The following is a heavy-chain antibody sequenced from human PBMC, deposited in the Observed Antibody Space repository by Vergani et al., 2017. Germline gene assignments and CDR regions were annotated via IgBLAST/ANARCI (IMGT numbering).Heavy chain of an antibody. CDR1: GLTFSNYW. V-gene: IGHV3-74*01. J-gene: IGHJ6*03. CDR3: ARDGWELLDYFYYMDV. D-gene: IGHD1-26*01. CDR2: INSDGDST. Sequence: VQLVESGGGLVQPGGSLRLSCTASGLTFSNYWMQWLRQAPGKGLMWVSRINSDGDSTSYADSVKGRFTISRDNAKNTLYLQMDSLRAEDTAVYYCARDGWELLDYFYYMDVWGKGTTVTVSS.